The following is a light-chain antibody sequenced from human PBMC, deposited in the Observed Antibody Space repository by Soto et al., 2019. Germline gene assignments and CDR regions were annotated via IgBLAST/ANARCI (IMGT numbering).Light chain of an antibody. CDR3: LQYGGSLT. J-gene: IGKJ4*01. V-gene: IGKV3-20*01. CDR2: GAT. Sequence: NMLGRASGSVTVSISERAALSCRASQSVSNNYLAWYQQKPGQAPRLLIYGATIRATGIPDRFSGSGSGTDFTLTISRLEPAEFAVYYCLQYGGSLTFGGGTKVDIK. CDR1: QSVSNNY.